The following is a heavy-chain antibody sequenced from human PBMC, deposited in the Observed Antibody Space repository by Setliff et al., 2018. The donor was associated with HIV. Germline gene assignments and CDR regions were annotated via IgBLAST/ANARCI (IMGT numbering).Heavy chain of an antibody. Sequence: SETLSLTCTVSDASISTSNFLWGWIRQSPGKGLEWIGSSYYSSRTYYNPSLKNRVTISADTSKNHLSLKLTSLTAADTAAYYCGRLETGPATSAYGPFNSWGQGKMVTVSS. CDR2: SYYSSRT. J-gene: IGHJ4*02. CDR1: DASISTSNFL. V-gene: IGHV4-39*02. CDR3: GRLETGPATSAYGPFNS. D-gene: IGHD4-17*01.